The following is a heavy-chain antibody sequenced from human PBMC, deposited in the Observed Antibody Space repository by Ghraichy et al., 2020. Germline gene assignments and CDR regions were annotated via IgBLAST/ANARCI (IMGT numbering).Heavy chain of an antibody. V-gene: IGHV4-59*01. J-gene: IGHJ4*02. Sequence: SQTLSLNCTVSGGSISSYYWSWIRQPPGKGLEWIGYIYYSGSTNYNPSLKSRVTISVDTSKNQFSLKLSSVTAADTAVYYCARGYYELDYWGQGTLVTVSS. D-gene: IGHD2/OR15-2a*01. CDR2: IYYSGST. CDR1: GGSISSYY. CDR3: ARGYYELDY.